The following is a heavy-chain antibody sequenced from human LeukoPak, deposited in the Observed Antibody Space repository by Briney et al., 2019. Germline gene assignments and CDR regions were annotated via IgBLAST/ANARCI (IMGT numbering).Heavy chain of an antibody. V-gene: IGHV4-34*01. Sequence: PSETLSLTCAVYGGSFSGYYWSWIRQPPGKGLEWIGEINHSGSTNYNPSLKSRVTISVDTSKNQFSLKLSSVTAADTAVYYCARSSGSYPVNWFDPWGQGTLVTVSS. CDR2: INHSGST. CDR3: ARSSGSYPVNWFDP. J-gene: IGHJ5*02. CDR1: GGSFSGYY. D-gene: IGHD1-26*01.